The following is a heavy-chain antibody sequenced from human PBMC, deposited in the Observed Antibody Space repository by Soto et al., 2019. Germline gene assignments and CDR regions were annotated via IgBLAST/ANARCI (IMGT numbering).Heavy chain of an antibody. CDR3: ARDGDFWGNNWFVP. CDR1: GYTFTSYG. D-gene: IGHD3-3*01. CDR2: ISAYNGNT. V-gene: IGHV1-18*01. Sequence: ASVKVSCKASGYTFTSYGISWVRKAPGQGLEWMGWISAYNGNTNYAQKLQGRVTMTTDTSTSTAYMELRSLRSDDTAVYYCARDGDFWGNNWFVPWGQGTLVTVSS. J-gene: IGHJ5*02.